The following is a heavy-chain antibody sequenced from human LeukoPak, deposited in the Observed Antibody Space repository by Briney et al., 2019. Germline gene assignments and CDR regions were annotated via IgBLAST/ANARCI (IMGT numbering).Heavy chain of an antibody. CDR2: INPSGGST. Sequence: GASVTVSCKASGYTFTSYYMHWVRQAPGQGLEWMGIINPSGGSTSYAQKFQGRVTMTRDTSTSTVYMELSSLRSEDTAVYYCASMVRGSTTWFDPWGQGTLVTVSS. CDR1: GYTFTSYY. V-gene: IGHV1-46*01. CDR3: ASMVRGSTTWFDP. J-gene: IGHJ5*02. D-gene: IGHD3-10*01.